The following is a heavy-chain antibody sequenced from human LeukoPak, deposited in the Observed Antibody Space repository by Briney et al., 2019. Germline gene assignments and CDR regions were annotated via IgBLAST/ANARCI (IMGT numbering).Heavy chain of an antibody. Sequence: WETLSLSCTASGVSLSSYYMSWVRQAPGKGLEWIGYIYYSGGTNYNPSLTRRVTISIDTSKNTFSLKMRSLTAPGTALYYCARDKPVITIFETVYGMDVWGEGATVTVSS. CDR2: IYYSGGT. D-gene: IGHD3-3*01. CDR3: ARDKPVITIFETVYGMDV. CDR1: GVSLSSYY. V-gene: IGHV4-59*01. J-gene: IGHJ6*04.